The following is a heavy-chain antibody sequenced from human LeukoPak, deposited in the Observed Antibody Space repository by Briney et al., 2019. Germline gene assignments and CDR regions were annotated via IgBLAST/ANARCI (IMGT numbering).Heavy chain of an antibody. CDR3: AKGMSPLPDSFDY. Sequence: GGSLRLSCAASGFTFSSYAMHWVRQAPGKGLEWVAVISYDGSNKYYADSVKGRFTISRDNSKNTLYLQMNSLRAEDTAVYYCAKGMSPLPDSFDYWGQGTLVTVSS. CDR1: GFTFSSYA. V-gene: IGHV3-30*04. CDR2: ISYDGSNK. D-gene: IGHD1-14*01. J-gene: IGHJ4*02.